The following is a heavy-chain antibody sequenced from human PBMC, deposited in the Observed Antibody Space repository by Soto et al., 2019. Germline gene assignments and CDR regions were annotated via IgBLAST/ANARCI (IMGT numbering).Heavy chain of an antibody. CDR2: IGGSGGST. D-gene: IGHD5-12*01. J-gene: IGHJ4*02. V-gene: IGHV3-23*01. CDR1: GVTFSSYA. CDR3: AKRYGNSGYDR. Sequence: GGSLRLSCAASGVTFSSYAMSWVRQAPGKGLEWVSAIGGSGGSTYYADSVKGRLTISRDNSKNTLYLQMNSLRAEDTAVYYCAKRYGNSGYDRWGQGTLVTVSS.